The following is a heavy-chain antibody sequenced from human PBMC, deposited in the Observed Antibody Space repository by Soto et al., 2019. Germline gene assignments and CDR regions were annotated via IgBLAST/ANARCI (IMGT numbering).Heavy chain of an antibody. J-gene: IGHJ4*02. CDR1: GGSISSGGYY. CDR3: ARVRRYCSSTSCYGFDY. Sequence: SETLSLTCTVSGGSISSGGYYWSWIRQHPGKGLEWIGYIYYSGSTYYNPSLKSRVTISVDTSKNQFSLKLSSVTAADTAVYYCARVRRYCSSTSCYGFDYWGQGTLVTVSS. CDR2: IYYSGST. D-gene: IGHD2-2*01. V-gene: IGHV4-31*03.